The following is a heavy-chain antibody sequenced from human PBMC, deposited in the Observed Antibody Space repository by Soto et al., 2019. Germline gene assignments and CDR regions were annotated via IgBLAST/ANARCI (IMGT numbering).Heavy chain of an antibody. V-gene: IGHV3-21*01. CDR3: ARDVKLFRDGYSPYYFDY. Sequence: PGGSLRLSCAASGFTFSSYSMNWVRQAPGKGLEWVSSISSSSSYTYYADSVKGRFTISRDNAKNSLYLQMNSLRAEDTAVYYCARDVKLFRDGYSPYYFDYWGQGTLVTVSS. CDR2: ISSSSSYT. CDR1: GFTFSSYS. J-gene: IGHJ4*02. D-gene: IGHD5-18*01.